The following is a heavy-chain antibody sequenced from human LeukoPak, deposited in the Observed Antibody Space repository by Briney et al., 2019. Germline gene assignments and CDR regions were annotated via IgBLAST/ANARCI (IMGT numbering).Heavy chain of an antibody. CDR3: AKVFLTPDLDIVRDYGLDV. CDR2: IGASGTST. CDR1: GFSFATYA. D-gene: IGHD5-12*01. V-gene: IGHV3-23*01. Sequence: PGGSLRLSCAASGFSFATYAMTWVRQAPGKGLEWVSAIGASGTSTYYAGSVRGRFTISRDNSRDTLYLQMNSLTVEDTALYHCAKVFLTPDLDIVRDYGLDVWGQGTTVTVSS. J-gene: IGHJ6*02.